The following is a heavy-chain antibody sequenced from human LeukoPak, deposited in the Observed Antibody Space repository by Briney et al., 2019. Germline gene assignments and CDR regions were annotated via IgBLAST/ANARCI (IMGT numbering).Heavy chain of an antibody. CDR3: VREAGYCAPVCVKTNWFDP. D-gene: IGHD2-15*01. Sequence: GGSLRLSCAASGFPFSSHAMSWVRQPPGKGLEWVAAISNGKTCYADSVRGRFAISRDDSTNTVYLHMNSLRDEDTALYHCVREAGYCAPVCVKTNWFDPWGQGTLVTVSS. J-gene: IGHJ5*02. V-gene: IGHV3-23*01. CDR1: GFPFSSHA. CDR2: ISNGKT.